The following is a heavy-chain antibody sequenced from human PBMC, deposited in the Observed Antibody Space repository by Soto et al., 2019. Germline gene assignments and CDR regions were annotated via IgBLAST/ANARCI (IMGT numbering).Heavy chain of an antibody. V-gene: IGHV1-69*01. CDR3: ARTHPHMAKITTSPYFDY. CDR2: IIPIFGTA. CDR1: GGTFSSYA. J-gene: IGHJ4*02. Sequence: QVQLVQSGAEVKKPGSSVKVSCKASGGTFSSYAISWVRQAPGQGLEWMGGIIPIFGTANYAQKFQGRVTITADESTSPAYMELSSLGSEATAVYYCARTHPHMAKITTSPYFDYWGQGALVTVSS. D-gene: IGHD5-12*01.